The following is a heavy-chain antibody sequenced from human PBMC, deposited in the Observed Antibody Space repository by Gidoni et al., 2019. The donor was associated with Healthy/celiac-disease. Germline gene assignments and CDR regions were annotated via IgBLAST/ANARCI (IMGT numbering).Heavy chain of an antibody. D-gene: IGHD4-17*01. CDR1: GFTFSRYS. CDR3: ARTTVVTPGYYYYGMDV. Sequence: EVQLVESGGGLVKPGVSLRLSCAASGFTFSRYSMNWVRQAPGKGLEWVSSISSSSSYIYYADSVKGRFTISRDNAKNSLYLQMNSLRAEDTAEYYCARTTVVTPGYYYYGMDVWGQGTTVTVSS. J-gene: IGHJ6*02. CDR2: ISSSSSYI. V-gene: IGHV3-21*01.